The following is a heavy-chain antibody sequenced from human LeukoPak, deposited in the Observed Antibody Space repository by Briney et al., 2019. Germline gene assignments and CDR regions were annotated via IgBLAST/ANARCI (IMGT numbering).Heavy chain of an antibody. J-gene: IGHJ4*02. Sequence: PGGSLRLSCAASGFTVSSNYMSWVRQAPGKGLEWVSVIYSGGSTYYADSVKGRFTISRDNSKNTLYLQMDSLRAEDTAVYYCAREFVPSYSSGWYDYWGQGTLVTVSS. D-gene: IGHD6-19*01. V-gene: IGHV3-53*01. CDR3: AREFVPSYSSGWYDY. CDR1: GFTVSSNY. CDR2: IYSGGST.